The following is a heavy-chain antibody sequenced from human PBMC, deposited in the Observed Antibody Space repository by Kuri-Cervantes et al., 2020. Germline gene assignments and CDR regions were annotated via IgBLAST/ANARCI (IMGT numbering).Heavy chain of an antibody. CDR3: AKDDQSDWFDP. J-gene: IGHJ5*02. CDR1: GFTFSSYA. D-gene: IGHD2-2*01. CDR2: ISYDGSNK. V-gene: IGHV3-30-3*01. Sequence: GGSLRLSCAASGFTFSSYAMHWVRQAPGKGLEWVAVISYDGSNKYYADSVKGRFTISRDNSKNTLYLQMNSLRAEDTAVYYCAKDDQSDWFDPWGQGTLVTVSS.